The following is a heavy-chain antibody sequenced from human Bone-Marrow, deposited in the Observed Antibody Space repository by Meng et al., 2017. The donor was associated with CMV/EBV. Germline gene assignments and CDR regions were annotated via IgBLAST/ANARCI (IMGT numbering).Heavy chain of an antibody. CDR2: ISSTGTYI. D-gene: IGHD6-13*01. V-gene: IGHV3-21*01. CDR1: GFTVSSNY. Sequence: GESLKISCAASGFTVSSNYMSWVRQAPGKGLEWVSSISSTGTYIYYAESVKGRFTISRDNAKNSLYLQMNSLRAEDTAVYYCAKSWDGMDVWGQGTTVTVSS. J-gene: IGHJ6*02. CDR3: AKSWDGMDV.